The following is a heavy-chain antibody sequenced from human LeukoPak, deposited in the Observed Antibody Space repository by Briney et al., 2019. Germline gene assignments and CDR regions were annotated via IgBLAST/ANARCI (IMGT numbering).Heavy chain of an antibody. J-gene: IGHJ1*01. CDR3: AIGGEGSGTYFGH. Sequence: GGSLRLSCAASGFSFDRYEMNWVRRAPGRVLEWISYVSANGATTYYAESVRGRFSISRDNAKTSLSLQMNSLRVEDTAVYYCAIGGEGSGTYFGHWGQGTLVTVFS. CDR2: VSANGATT. CDR1: GFSFDRYE. D-gene: IGHD1-26*01. V-gene: IGHV3-48*03.